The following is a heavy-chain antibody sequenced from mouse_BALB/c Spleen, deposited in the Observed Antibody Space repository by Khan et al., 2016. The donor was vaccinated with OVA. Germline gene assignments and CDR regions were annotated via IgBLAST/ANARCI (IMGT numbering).Heavy chain of an antibody. D-gene: IGHD2-3*01. J-gene: IGHJ3*01. CDR1: GYIFTSYY. CDR3: TRSGWSSFGY. V-gene: IGHV1S81*02. CDR2: INPNNGGT. Sequence: QVQLQQSGAELVKPGASVKLSCKASGYIFTSYYMYWVKQRPGQGLEWIGGINPNNGGTNFNEKFKSKATLTVDKSSSTAYMQLSSLTSEDSAVYYCTRSGWSSFGYWGQGTLVTVSA.